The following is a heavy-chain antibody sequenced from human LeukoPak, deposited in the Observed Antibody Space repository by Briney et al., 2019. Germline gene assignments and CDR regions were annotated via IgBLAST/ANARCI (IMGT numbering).Heavy chain of an antibody. D-gene: IGHD3-10*01. Sequence: PSDTLSLTCVVSGGSISTNTYYWGWLRLPPGKGLEWIGEIHHRGTTYYNPSLRSRVTISVDTSKNQFSLRLTSVTAADTAVYYCARVTYNGYQHFDYWGQGNLVTVS. CDR1: GGSISTNTYY. V-gene: IGHV4-39*07. CDR2: IHHRGTT. J-gene: IGHJ4*02. CDR3: ARVTYNGYQHFDY.